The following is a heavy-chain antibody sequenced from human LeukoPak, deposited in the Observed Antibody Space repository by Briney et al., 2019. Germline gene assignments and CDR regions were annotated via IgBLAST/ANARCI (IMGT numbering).Heavy chain of an antibody. D-gene: IGHD3-9*01. J-gene: IGHJ4*02. CDR1: GYSFTSYW. CDR2: IYPGDSDT. Sequence: GESLKISCKGSGYSFTSYWIGWVRPMPGKGLEWMGIIYPGDSDTRYSPSFQGQVTISADKSISTAYLQWSSLKASDTAMYYCARQERRNYDILTGYSLEYYFDYWGQGTLVTVSS. CDR3: ARQERRNYDILTGYSLEYYFDY. V-gene: IGHV5-51*01.